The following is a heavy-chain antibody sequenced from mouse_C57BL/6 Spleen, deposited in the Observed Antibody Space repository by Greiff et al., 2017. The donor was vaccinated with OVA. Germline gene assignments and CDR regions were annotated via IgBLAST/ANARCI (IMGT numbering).Heavy chain of an antibody. CDR1: GYAFSSSW. Sequence: VQLQQSGPELVKPGASVKISCKASGYAFSSSWMNWVKQRPGKGLEWIGRIYPGDGDTNYNGKFKGKATLTADTSSSTAYMQLSSLTSEDSAVYFCAGGHDYGAWFAYWGQGTMVTVAA. V-gene: IGHV1-82*01. CDR2: IYPGDGDT. CDR3: AGGHDYGAWFAY. J-gene: IGHJ3*01. D-gene: IGHD2-4*01.